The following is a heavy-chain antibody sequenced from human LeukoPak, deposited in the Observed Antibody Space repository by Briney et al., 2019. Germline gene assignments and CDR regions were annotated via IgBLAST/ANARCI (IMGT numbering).Heavy chain of an antibody. CDR1: GFTFSSYA. D-gene: IGHD6-6*01. V-gene: IGHV3-23*01. J-gene: IGHJ5*02. CDR2: ISGSGGST. CDR3: AARVGGAGIAARIDP. Sequence: GGSLRLSCAASGFTFSSYAMSWVRQAPGKGLEWVSAISGSGGSTYYADSVKGRFTISRDNSKNTLYLQMNSLRAEDTAVYYCAARVGGAGIAARIDPWGQGTLVTVSS.